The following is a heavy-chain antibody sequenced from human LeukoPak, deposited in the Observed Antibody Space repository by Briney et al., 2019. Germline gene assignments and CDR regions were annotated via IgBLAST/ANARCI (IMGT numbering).Heavy chain of an antibody. Sequence: GGSLRLSCAASGFTFSSYGMHWVRQAPGKGLEWVAFIRYDGSNKYYADSVKGRFTISRDNSKNTLYLQMNSLRAEDTAVYYCAKDRKRRNYYDSSGYSYYFDYWGQGTLVTASS. D-gene: IGHD3-22*01. CDR1: GFTFSSYG. V-gene: IGHV3-30*02. J-gene: IGHJ4*02. CDR2: IRYDGSNK. CDR3: AKDRKRRNYYDSSGYSYYFDY.